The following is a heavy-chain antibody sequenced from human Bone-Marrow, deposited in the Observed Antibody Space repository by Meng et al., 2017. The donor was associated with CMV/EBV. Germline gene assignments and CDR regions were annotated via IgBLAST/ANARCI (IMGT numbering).Heavy chain of an antibody. V-gene: IGHV3-9*01. CDR3: VKDKGSSWYWHYGMDV. J-gene: IGHJ6*02. CDR1: GLTFDDYA. D-gene: IGHD6-13*01. Sequence: GESLRLSCAASGLTFDDYAMYWVRQGPGKGLEWVSSISWNSDSIDYADSVKGRFSISRDNAKNSLYLQMNSLRAEDTALYYCVKDKGSSWYWHYGMDVWGQGTTVTVSS. CDR2: ISWNSDSI.